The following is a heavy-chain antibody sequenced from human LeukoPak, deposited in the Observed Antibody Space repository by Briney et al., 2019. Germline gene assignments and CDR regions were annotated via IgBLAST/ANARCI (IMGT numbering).Heavy chain of an antibody. CDR1: GFTFTTYW. CDR3: ARDAVDTANAV. D-gene: IGHD5-18*01. J-gene: IGHJ6*02. V-gene: IGHV3-74*01. Sequence: GGSLRLSCAASGFTFTTYWMHRVRQAPGKGLVWVSLINSDGSITSYADSVKGRFTISRDNAKNTLYLQMNSLRAEDTAVYYCARDAVDTANAVWGQGTTVTVSS. CDR2: INSDGSIT.